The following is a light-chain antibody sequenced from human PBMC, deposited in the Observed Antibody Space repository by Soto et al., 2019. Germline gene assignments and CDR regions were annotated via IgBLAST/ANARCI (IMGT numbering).Light chain of an antibody. CDR3: SSYTDRSTNTWV. J-gene: IGLJ3*02. CDR2: EVN. Sequence: QSVLTQPASVSGSPGQSITISCTGTSSDVGGYDYVSWYQQYPGKAPKLMIYEVNNRPSGVSYRFSGSKSGNTASLTISGLQAEDEADYYCSSYTDRSTNTWVFGGGTKLTVL. CDR1: SSDVGGYDY. V-gene: IGLV2-14*01.